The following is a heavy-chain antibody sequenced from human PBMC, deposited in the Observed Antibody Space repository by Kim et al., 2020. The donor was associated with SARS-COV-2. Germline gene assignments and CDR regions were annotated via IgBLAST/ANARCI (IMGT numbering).Heavy chain of an antibody. V-gene: IGHV1-69*13. CDR3: ATTTFGGSNSRYYFDN. Sequence: SVKVSCKASGGTFSSYGISWVRQAPGQGLEWMGGIIPIFGTTRYAQKFQGRVTMTAVESTSTAYLELSSLRSEDTAIYYRATTTFGGSNSRYYFDNWGQGTLVTVSS. CDR1: GGTFSSYG. D-gene: IGHD3-3*01. CDR2: IIPIFGTT. J-gene: IGHJ4*02.